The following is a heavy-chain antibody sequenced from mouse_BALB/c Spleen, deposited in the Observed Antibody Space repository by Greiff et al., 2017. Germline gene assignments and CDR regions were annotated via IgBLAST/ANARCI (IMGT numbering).Heavy chain of an antibody. Sequence: VKVVESGPGLVAPSQSLSITCTVSGFSLTSYGVHWVRQPPGKGLEWLGVIWAGGSTNYNSALMSRLSISKDNSKSQVFLKMNSLQTDDTAMYYCARDRDYYGSSYGYFDVWGAGTTVTVSS. CDR1: GFSLTSYG. CDR3: ARDRDYYGSSYGYFDV. V-gene: IGHV2-9*02. D-gene: IGHD1-1*01. CDR2: IWAGGST. J-gene: IGHJ1*01.